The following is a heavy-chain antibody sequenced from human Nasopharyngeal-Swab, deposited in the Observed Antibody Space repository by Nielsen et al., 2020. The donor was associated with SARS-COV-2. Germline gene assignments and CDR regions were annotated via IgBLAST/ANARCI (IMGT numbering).Heavy chain of an antibody. CDR3: ARTDPGVPS. Sequence: GESLKIFCVASGFTFSDYYMTWIRQAPGKGLEWVSYISGSGTTIYYTDSVKGRFTISRDNAKNSLYLQMNSLRADDTAVYYCARTDPGVPSWGQGTLVTVSS. J-gene: IGHJ4*02. CDR2: ISGSGTTI. CDR1: GFTFSDYY. V-gene: IGHV3-11*01. D-gene: IGHD7-27*01.